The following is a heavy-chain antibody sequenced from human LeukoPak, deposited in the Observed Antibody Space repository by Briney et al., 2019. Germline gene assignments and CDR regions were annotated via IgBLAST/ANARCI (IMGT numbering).Heavy chain of an antibody. J-gene: IGHJ4*02. V-gene: IGHV1-2*02. Sequence: GASVKVSCKASGYTFSGYYMHWVRQAPGQGLEWMGWINPNSGGTNYAQKFQGRVTMTRDTSIGTAYMELSRLRSDDTAVYYCARDRGNDSSVYSLKGGFDYWGQGTLVTVSS. CDR1: GYTFSGYY. D-gene: IGHD3-22*01. CDR3: ARDRGNDSSVYSLKGGFDY. CDR2: INPNSGGT.